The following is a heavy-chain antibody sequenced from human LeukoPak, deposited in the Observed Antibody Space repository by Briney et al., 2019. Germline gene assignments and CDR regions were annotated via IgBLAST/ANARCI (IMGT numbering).Heavy chain of an antibody. V-gene: IGHV3-21*01. J-gene: IGHJ3*02. CDR1: GFTFSSYS. CDR3: GGVENYDSSGYYIWMDAFDI. Sequence: GGSLRLSCAASGFTFSSYSMNWVRQAPGKGLEWVSSISSSSSYIHYADSVKGRFTISRDDAKNSLYLQMNSLRAEDTAVYYCGGVENYDSSGYYIWMDAFDIWGQGTMVTVSS. CDR2: ISSSSSYI. D-gene: IGHD3-22*01.